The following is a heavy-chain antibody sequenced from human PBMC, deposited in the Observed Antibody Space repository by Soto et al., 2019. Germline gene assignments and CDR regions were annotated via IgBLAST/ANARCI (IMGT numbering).Heavy chain of an antibody. D-gene: IGHD2-2*01. CDR3: ARDGVDCSSTSCRYGHWFDP. V-gene: IGHV4-31*03. CDR2: IYYSGST. J-gene: IGHJ5*02. Sequence: ASETLSLTCTVSGGSISSGGYYWSWIRQHPGKGLEWIGYIYYSGSTYYNPSLKSRVTISVDTSKNQFSLKLSSVTAADTAVYYCARDGVDCSSTSCRYGHWFDPWGQGTLVTVSS. CDR1: GGSISSGGYY.